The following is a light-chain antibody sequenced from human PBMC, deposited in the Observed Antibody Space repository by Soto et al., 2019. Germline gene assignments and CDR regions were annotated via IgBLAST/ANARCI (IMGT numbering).Light chain of an antibody. V-gene: IGKV4-1*01. CDR2: WAS. CDR3: QQYYSTPRT. Sequence: DIVMTQSPDSLAVSLGERATINCKSSQSVLYSPNNKNYLGWYQQKPRQPPKLLISWASTRESGVPDRFSGSGAGTDFTLTISSLQAEDVAVYYCQQYYSTPRTFGPGTKVELK. J-gene: IGKJ1*01. CDR1: QSVLYSPNNKNY.